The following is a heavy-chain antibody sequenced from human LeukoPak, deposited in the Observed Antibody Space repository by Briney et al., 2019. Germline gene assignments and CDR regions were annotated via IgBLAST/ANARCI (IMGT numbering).Heavy chain of an antibody. J-gene: IGHJ5*02. CDR1: GGSMSGDY. Sequence: SGTLSLTCTVSGGSMSGDYWNGVRQPPGKGREGIGNIYSSGRTDENASLKSRVTISLDTSKFQFSLRLNSVTAADTAVYYCARADPNASGYFYRFNWFDPWGQGTLVTVSS. V-gene: IGHV4-59*01. CDR3: ARADPNASGYFYRFNWFDP. D-gene: IGHD3-10*01. CDR2: IYSSGRT.